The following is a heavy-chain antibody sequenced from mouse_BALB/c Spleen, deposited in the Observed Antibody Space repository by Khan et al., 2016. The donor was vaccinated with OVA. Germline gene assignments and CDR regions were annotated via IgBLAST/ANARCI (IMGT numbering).Heavy chain of an antibody. CDR1: GFTFSAYG. J-gene: IGHJ3*01. Sequence: EVELVEPGGDLVKPGGSLRLSCAASGFTFSAYGMAWVRQAPDKRLEWVATINSDGGYTYDPDTVKGRFTISRNNAENTLSLQMSSLKSEDTAIYYCASHLTGSFAYWGQGTLVTVSA. CDR2: INSDGGYT. CDR3: ASHLTGSFAY. V-gene: IGHV5-6*01. D-gene: IGHD4-1*01.